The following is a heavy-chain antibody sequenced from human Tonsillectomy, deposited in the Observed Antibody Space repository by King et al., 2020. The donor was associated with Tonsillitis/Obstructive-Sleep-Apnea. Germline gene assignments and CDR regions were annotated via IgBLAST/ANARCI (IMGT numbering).Heavy chain of an antibody. CDR1: GYTFTGYY. Sequence: QLVQSGAEEKKPGASVKVSCKASGYTFTGYYMHWVRQAPGQGLEWMGWINPNSGGTNYAQKFQGRVTMTRDTSISTAYMELSRLRSDDTAVYYCARDGNYYDSSEYFDYWGQGTLVTVSS. CDR2: INPNSGGT. D-gene: IGHD3-22*01. V-gene: IGHV1-2*02. CDR3: ARDGNYYDSSEYFDY. J-gene: IGHJ4*02.